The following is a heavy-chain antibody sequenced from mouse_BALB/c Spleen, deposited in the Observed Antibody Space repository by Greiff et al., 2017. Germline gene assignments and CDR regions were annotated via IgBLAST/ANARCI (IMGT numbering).Heavy chain of an antibody. CDR2: ISSGSSTI. J-gene: IGHJ4*01. CDR3: ARDYYGPYYYAMDY. D-gene: IGHD1-2*01. Sequence: DVMLVESGGGLVQPGGSRKLSCAASGFTFSSFGMHWVRQAPEKGLEWVAYISSGSSTIYYADTVKGRFTISRDNPKNTLFLQMTSLRSEDTAMYYCARDYYGPYYYAMDYWGQGTSVTVSS. CDR1: GFTFSSFG. V-gene: IGHV5-17*02.